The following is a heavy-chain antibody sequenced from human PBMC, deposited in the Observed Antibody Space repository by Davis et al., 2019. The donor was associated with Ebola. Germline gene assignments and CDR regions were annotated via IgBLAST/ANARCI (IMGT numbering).Heavy chain of an antibody. V-gene: IGHV3-21*01. J-gene: IGHJ4*02. Sequence: GGSLRLSCAASGFTFSSYSMNWVRQAPGKGLEWVSSISSSSSYIYYADSVKGRFTISRDNAKNSLYLQMNSLRAEDTAVYYCAREASPCYFDYWGQGTLVTVSS. CDR3: AREASPCYFDY. CDR2: ISSSSSYI. CDR1: GFTFSSYS.